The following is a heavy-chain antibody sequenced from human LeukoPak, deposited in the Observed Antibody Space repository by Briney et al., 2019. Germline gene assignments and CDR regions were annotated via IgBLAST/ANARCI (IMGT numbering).Heavy chain of an antibody. V-gene: IGHV3-49*03. CDR3: TRDYYGSGRGTDY. J-gene: IGHJ4*02. Sequence: GGSLRLSCTASGFTFGDYAMSWFRQAPGKGREGVGFIRSKAYGGTTEYAASVKGRFTISRDDSKSIAYLQMNSLKTEDTAVYYCTRDYYGSGRGTDYWGQGTLVTVSS. D-gene: IGHD3-10*01. CDR1: GFTFGDYA. CDR2: IRSKAYGGTT.